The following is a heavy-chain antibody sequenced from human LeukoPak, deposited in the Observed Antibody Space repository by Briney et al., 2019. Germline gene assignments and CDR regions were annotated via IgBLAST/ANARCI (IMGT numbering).Heavy chain of an antibody. V-gene: IGHV3-23*01. D-gene: IGHD6-13*01. CDR2: IYENGGTT. J-gene: IGHJ4*02. CDR3: ARAAAAAAGTGYY. CDR1: GFTFRSHA. Sequence: PGGSLRLSCVGSGFTFRSHAMSWVRQAPEKGLEFVSGIYENGGTTYYADSVKGRFSISRDNSKNTLYLQMDSLRGEDTAVYYCARAAAAAAGTGYYWGQGTLVTVSS.